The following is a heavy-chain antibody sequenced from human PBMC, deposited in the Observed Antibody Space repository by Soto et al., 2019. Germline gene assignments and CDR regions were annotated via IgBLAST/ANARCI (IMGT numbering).Heavy chain of an antibody. V-gene: IGHV3-30*18. Sequence: QVQLVESGGGVVQPGRSLRLSCAASGFTFSSYGMHWVRQAPGKGLEWVAVISYDGSNKYYADSVKGRFTISRDNSKNTLYLQMNSLRAEDTAVYYCAKNSHKITFGGVIVRYYYGMDVWGQGTTVTVSS. CDR2: ISYDGSNK. CDR3: AKNSHKITFGGVIVRYYYGMDV. D-gene: IGHD3-16*02. J-gene: IGHJ6*02. CDR1: GFTFSSYG.